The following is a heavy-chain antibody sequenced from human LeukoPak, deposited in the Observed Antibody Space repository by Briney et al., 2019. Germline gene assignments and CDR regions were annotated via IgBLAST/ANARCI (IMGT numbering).Heavy chain of an antibody. CDR3: ARILWFGDNWFGP. D-gene: IGHD3-10*01. CDR1: GGSISSGGYY. Sequence: PSETLSLTCTVSGGSISSGGYYWSWIRQHPGKGLEWIGYIYYSGSTYYNPSLKSRVTISVDTSKNQFSLKLSSVTAADTAVYYCARILWFGDNWFGPWGQGTLVTVSS. V-gene: IGHV4-31*03. J-gene: IGHJ5*02. CDR2: IYYSGST.